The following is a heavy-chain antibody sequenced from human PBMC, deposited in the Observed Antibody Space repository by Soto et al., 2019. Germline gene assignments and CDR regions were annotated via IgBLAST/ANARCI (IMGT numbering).Heavy chain of an antibody. V-gene: IGHV3-23*01. J-gene: IGHJ4*02. D-gene: IGHD3-22*01. Sequence: EVKLLESGGGSVPPGASARLSCITSGFIFDSYAMSWVRQSPGRGLEWVAAISGSGHATYYTQSVRGRFTIHRAKSRKTVFRQMTNLRDEDTAIYYCAKGRYFDSSGGCANYWGLGTLVTVSS. CDR1: GFIFDSYA. CDR3: AKGRYFDSSGGCANY. CDR2: ISGSGHAT.